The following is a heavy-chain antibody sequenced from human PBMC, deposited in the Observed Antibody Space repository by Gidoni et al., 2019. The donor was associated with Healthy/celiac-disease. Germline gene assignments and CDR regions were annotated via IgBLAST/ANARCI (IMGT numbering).Heavy chain of an antibody. CDR1: AFTFSSYS. CDR3: AREGYYYDSSGYY. Sequence: EVQLVESGGGLVKPGGSLRLSCAASAFTFSSYSMNWVRQAPGKGLGWVSSISSSSSYIYYADSVKGRFTISRDNAKNSLYLQMNSLRAEDTAVYYCAREGYYYDSSGYYWGQGTLVTVSS. J-gene: IGHJ4*02. V-gene: IGHV3-21*01. D-gene: IGHD3-22*01. CDR2: ISSSSSYI.